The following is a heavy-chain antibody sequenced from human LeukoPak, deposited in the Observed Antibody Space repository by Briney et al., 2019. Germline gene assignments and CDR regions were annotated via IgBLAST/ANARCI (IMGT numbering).Heavy chain of an antibody. J-gene: IGHJ4*02. CDR3: ARAGFALAPHRGTPFDY. D-gene: IGHD6-6*01. V-gene: IGHV4-59*12. CDR1: GGSISSYY. Sequence: PSETLSLTCTVSGGSISSYYWSWIRQPPGKGLEWLGYIYYTGSTNYNPSLKSRVTISVDTSKNQFSLKLTSVTAADTAVYYCARAGFALAPHRGTPFDYWGQGTLVTVSS. CDR2: IYYTGST.